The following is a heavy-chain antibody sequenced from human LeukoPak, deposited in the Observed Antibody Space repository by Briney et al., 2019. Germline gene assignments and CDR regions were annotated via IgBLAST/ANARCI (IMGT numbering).Heavy chain of an antibody. CDR2: IYYSGST. Sequence: PSETLSLTCTVSGVSISSSTYYWGWIRQPPGKGLDWIGSIYYSGSTYYNPSLKSRVTISVDTSKNQFSLKLSSVTAADTAVYYCARPVVVVAASLYYFDYWGQGTLVTVSS. CDR3: ARPVVVVAASLYYFDY. CDR1: GVSISSSTYY. D-gene: IGHD2-15*01. J-gene: IGHJ4*02. V-gene: IGHV4-39*01.